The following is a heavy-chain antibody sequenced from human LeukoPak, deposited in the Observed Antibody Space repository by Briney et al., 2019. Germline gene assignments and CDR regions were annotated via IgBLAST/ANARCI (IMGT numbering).Heavy chain of an antibody. CDR1: GYTFTSYD. Sequence: GASVKVSCKASGYTFTSYDINWVRQATGQGLEWMGWMNPNSGNTGYAQKFQGRVTMTRNTSISTAYMELSSLRSEDTAVYYCARGPLSYYDILTGLIDYWGQGTLVTVSS. CDR3: ARGPLSYYDILTGLIDY. CDR2: MNPNSGNT. V-gene: IGHV1-8*02. D-gene: IGHD3-9*01. J-gene: IGHJ4*02.